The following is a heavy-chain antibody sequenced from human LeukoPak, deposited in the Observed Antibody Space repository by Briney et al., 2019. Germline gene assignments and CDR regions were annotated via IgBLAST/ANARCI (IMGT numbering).Heavy chain of an antibody. Sequence: GESLQISCKGSGYSFTNYWIGWVRQLPGKGLEWMGIIYPGDSETRYSPSFQGQVTLSADKSITTAYLQWSSLKASDTAMYYCARPDSYVQIGGFDIWGQGTMVTVSS. D-gene: IGHD5-18*01. CDR3: ARPDSYVQIGGFDI. J-gene: IGHJ3*02. CDR1: GYSFTNYW. CDR2: IYPGDSET. V-gene: IGHV5-51*01.